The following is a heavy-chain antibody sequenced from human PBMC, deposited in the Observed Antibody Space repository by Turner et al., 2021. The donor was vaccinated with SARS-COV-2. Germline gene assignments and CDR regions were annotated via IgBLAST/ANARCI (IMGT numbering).Heavy chain of an antibody. Sequence: EVQLVETGGGLIQPGGSLRLSCAASGFTVSSNYMSWVRQAPGKGLEWVSVIYSGGSTFYADSVKGRFTISRDNSKNTLYLQMDSLRTEDGAVYYCARDLIYYGMDVWGQGTTVTVSS. CDR2: IYSGGST. CDR3: ARDLIYYGMDV. V-gene: IGHV3-53*02. J-gene: IGHJ6*02. CDR1: GFTVSSNY.